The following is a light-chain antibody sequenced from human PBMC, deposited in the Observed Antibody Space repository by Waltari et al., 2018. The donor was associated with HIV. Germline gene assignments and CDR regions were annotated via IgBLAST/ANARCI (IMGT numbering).Light chain of an antibody. CDR1: NLGDTS. V-gene: IGLV3-21*02. J-gene: IGLJ1*01. Sequence: SYILTQPPSVSVAPGQTARITCGGNNLGDTSVHWYQQKPGQAPVLVVYDDRDRPSGIPERFSGSNSGNTATLTISRVEAGDEADHYCQVWDSSSDRNYVFGTGTKVTVL. CDR3: QVWDSSSDRNYV. CDR2: DDR.